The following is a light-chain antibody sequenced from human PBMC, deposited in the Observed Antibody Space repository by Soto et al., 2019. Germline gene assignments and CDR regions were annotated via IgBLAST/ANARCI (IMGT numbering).Light chain of an antibody. CDR1: QSVSSSY. Sequence: EIVLTQSPGTLSLSPGKRATLSCRASQSVSSSYLAWYQQKPGQTPRLLIHGVSSRATGIPDRFSGSGSGTDFTLTISRLEPEDFAVYYCHQYGKSPWTFGQ. J-gene: IGKJ1*01. CDR3: HQYGKSPWT. CDR2: GVS. V-gene: IGKV3-20*01.